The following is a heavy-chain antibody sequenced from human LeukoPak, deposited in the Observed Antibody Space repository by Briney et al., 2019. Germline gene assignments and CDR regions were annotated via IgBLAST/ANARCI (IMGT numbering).Heavy chain of an antibody. Sequence: PSQTLSLTCPVSGGSISSGNYYWSWLRQPAGKGLEWNGRIYSSGSTNYNPSLKSRVTISEDTSKIQFSLKLTSVTAADTAVYYCARDLFTSSWYRWFDPWGQGTLVTVSS. V-gene: IGHV4-61*02. J-gene: IGHJ5*02. D-gene: IGHD6-13*01. CDR2: IYSSGST. CDR1: GGSISSGNYY. CDR3: ARDLFTSSWYRWFDP.